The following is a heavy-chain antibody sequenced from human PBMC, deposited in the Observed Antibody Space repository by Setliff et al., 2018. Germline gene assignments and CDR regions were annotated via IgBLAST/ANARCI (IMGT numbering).Heavy chain of an antibody. CDR3: AKSAVWAVADWLADY. Sequence: ASVKVSCKASGYTFTSYGISWVRQAPGQGLEWMGWISAYNGNTNYAQKLQGRVTMTTDTSTSTAYMELSSLRAEDTAVYYCAKSAVWAVADWLADYWGQGTLVTVSS. J-gene: IGHJ4*02. CDR2: ISAYNGNT. CDR1: GYTFTSYG. V-gene: IGHV1-18*01. D-gene: IGHD6-19*01.